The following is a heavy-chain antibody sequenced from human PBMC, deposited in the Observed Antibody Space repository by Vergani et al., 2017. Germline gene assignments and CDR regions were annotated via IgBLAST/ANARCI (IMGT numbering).Heavy chain of an antibody. CDR1: GGSISSYY. J-gene: IGHJ6*03. CDR2: IYYSGST. CDR3: ARMECDSSWKLYYYYYMDV. Sequence: QVQLQESGPGLVKPSETLSLTCTVSGGSISSYYWSWIRQPPGKGLEWIGYIYYSGSTNYNPSLKSRVTRSVDTSKNPFSLKLSSVTATDTAVYYCARMECDSSWKLYYYYYMDVWGKGTTVTVSS. D-gene: IGHD6-13*01. V-gene: IGHV4-59*01.